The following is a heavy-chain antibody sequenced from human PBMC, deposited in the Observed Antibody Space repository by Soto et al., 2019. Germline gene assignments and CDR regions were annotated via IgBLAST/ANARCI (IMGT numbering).Heavy chain of an antibody. Sequence: QVQLVQSGTEVRKPGSSVKVSCKASGGLFSTYAITWVRQAPGQGLEWVGGIIPLFATTHYAQKFQGRVAMTADESTNTAYLELSRLRSEDTAVYYGARDVGETTSCSIPHWYFDLWGRGTLVVVSS. J-gene: IGHJ2*01. D-gene: IGHD2-2*01. V-gene: IGHV1-69*01. CDR2: IIPLFATT. CDR3: ARDVGETTSCSIPHWYFDL. CDR1: GGLFSTYA.